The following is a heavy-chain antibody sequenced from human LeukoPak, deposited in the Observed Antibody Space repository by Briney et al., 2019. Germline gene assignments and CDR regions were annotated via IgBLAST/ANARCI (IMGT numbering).Heavy chain of an antibody. CDR1: GGSISSYY. J-gene: IGHJ4*02. Sequence: NPSETLSLTCTVSGGSISSYYWSWIRQPPGKGLEWIGYIYYSGSTNYNPSLKSRVTISVDTSKNQFSLNLKSMTAADTAVYYCARGPGELTGESFDFWGQGTLVTVSS. V-gene: IGHV4-59*12. CDR3: ARGPGELTGESFDF. CDR2: IYYSGST. D-gene: IGHD3-9*01.